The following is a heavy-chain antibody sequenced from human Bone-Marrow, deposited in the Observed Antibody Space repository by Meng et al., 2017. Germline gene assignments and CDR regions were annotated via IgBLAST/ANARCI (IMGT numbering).Heavy chain of an antibody. CDR1: GGTFSSYA. D-gene: IGHD3-9*01. CDR3: ARGSHYDILTGQIYAFDI. CDR2: IIPIFGTA. J-gene: IGHJ3*02. Sequence: SVKVSCKASGGTFSSYAISWVRQAPGQGLEWMGRIIPIFGTANYAQKFQGRVTITADKSTSTAYMELSSLRSEDTAVYYCARGSHYDILTGQIYAFDIWGQGTMVTVSS. V-gene: IGHV1-69*06.